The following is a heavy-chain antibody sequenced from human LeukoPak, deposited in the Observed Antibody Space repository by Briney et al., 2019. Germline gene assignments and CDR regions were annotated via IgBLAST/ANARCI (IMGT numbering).Heavy chain of an antibody. J-gene: IGHJ4*01. Sequence: GGSLRLSCAASGFTFSTYAVHWVPQAPGEGVEWVAVIWSDSTNKYYADSVRGRFTISRDNSKNTLSLQMSSLRAEDTAMYYCARDRLTTVTTFHFDYWGQGTLVTVSS. D-gene: IGHD4-17*01. CDR3: ARDRLTTVTTFHFDY. V-gene: IGHV3-33*01. CDR1: GFTFSTYA. CDR2: IWSDSTNK.